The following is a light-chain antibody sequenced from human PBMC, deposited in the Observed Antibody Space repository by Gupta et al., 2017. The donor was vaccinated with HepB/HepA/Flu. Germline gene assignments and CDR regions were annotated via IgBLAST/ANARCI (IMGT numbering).Light chain of an antibody. CDR1: NLGSRS. CDR3: QVWDSSRDPVV. J-gene: IGLJ2*01. V-gene: IGLV3-21*04. CDR2: YDG. Sequence: SYVLTQPPSVSVAPGETARITWGGNNLGSRSVHWDQQKSGQAPVLVINYDGDRRSGIPERFSGSNSGNTATLTITRVEVGDEADYYCQVWDSSRDPVVFGGGTKLTVL.